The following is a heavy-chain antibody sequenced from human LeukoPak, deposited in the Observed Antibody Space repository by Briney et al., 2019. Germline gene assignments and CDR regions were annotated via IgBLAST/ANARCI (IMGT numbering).Heavy chain of an antibody. D-gene: IGHD3-22*01. CDR2: IYPGDSDT. J-gene: IGHJ4*02. Sequence: GESLKISCKGSGYSFTSYWIGWVRQMPGKGLEWMGIIYPGDSDTRYSPSFQGQVTISADKSISTAYLQWSSLKASDTAMYYCARPYYDSSGNWYFYYWGQGTLVTVSS. V-gene: IGHV5-51*01. CDR3: ARPYYDSSGNWYFYY. CDR1: GYSFTSYW.